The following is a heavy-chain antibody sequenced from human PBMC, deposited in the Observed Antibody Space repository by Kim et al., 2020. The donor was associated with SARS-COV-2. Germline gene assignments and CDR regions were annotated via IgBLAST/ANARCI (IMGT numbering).Heavy chain of an antibody. CDR2: ISAYNGNT. Sequence: ASVKVSCKASGYTFTSYGISWVRQAPGQGLEWMGWISAYNGNTNYAQKLQGRVTMTTDTSTSTAYMELRSLRSDDTAVYYCAGTMITFGGVIVEYYFDYWGQGTLVTVSS. V-gene: IGHV1-18*01. J-gene: IGHJ4*02. CDR1: GYTFTSYG. D-gene: IGHD3-16*02. CDR3: AGTMITFGGVIVEYYFDY.